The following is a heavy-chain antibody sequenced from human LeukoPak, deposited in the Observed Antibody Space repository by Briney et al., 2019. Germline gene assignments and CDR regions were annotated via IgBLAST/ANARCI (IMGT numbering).Heavy chain of an antibody. CDR1: GFTFDDYA. V-gene: IGHV3-73*01. Sequence: PGRSLRLSCAASGFTFDDYAMHWVRQASGKGLEWVGRIRSKANSYATAYAASVKGRFTISRDDSKNTAYLQMNSLKTEDTAVYYCTRLAEWELLDFDYWGQGTLVTVSS. D-gene: IGHD1-26*01. CDR3: TRLAEWELLDFDY. J-gene: IGHJ4*02. CDR2: IRSKANSYAT.